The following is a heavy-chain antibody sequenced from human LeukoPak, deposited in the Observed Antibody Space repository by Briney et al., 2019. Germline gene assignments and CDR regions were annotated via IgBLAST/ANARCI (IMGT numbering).Heavy chain of an antibody. CDR3: AKHSSARELMLDYAFDY. D-gene: IGHD1-26*01. V-gene: IGHV3-30*02. Sequence: GGSLRLSCAASGFTFSSYCMHWVRQAPGKGLVWVSFISCDGSSKNYADSVKGRFTISRENSKNRLYLQMNNLRAEDTAAYYWAKHSSARELMLDYAFDYWGQGTMVTVSS. J-gene: IGHJ4*03. CDR1: GFTFSSYC. CDR2: ISCDGSSK.